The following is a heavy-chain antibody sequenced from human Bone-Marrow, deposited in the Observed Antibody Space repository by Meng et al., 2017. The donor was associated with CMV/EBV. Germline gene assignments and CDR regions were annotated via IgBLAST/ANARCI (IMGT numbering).Heavy chain of an antibody. V-gene: IGHV1-18*01. CDR3: ARDCVDTAMAINYYYYGMDV. CDR2: ISAYNGNT. Sequence: ASVKVSCKASGYTFTSYGISWVRQAPGQGLEWMGWISAYNGNTNYAQKLQGRVTMTTDTSTSTAYMELRSLRSDDTAVYYCARDCVDTAMAINYYYYGMDVWGQGTTVTVSS. J-gene: IGHJ6*02. CDR1: GYTFTSYG. D-gene: IGHD5-18*01.